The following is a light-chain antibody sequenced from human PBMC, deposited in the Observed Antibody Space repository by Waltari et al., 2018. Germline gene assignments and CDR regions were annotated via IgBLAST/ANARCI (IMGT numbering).Light chain of an antibody. Sequence: IQLTQSPSSLSSSVGDRVPITCRASQGISAFLAWYQPKPGKAPKLLIYAASTLQSGVPSRFSGSGSGTDFTLTITSLQPEDFATYYCQLLNSSQWTFGQGTKVEIK. CDR1: QGISAF. CDR2: AAS. J-gene: IGKJ1*01. CDR3: QLLNSSQWT. V-gene: IGKV1-9*01.